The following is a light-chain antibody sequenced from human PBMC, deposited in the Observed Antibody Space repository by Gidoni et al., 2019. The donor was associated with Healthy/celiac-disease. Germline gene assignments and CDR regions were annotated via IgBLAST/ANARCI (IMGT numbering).Light chain of an antibody. CDR1: QDISNY. J-gene: IGKJ5*01. CDR3: QQYDNLPSIT. Sequence: DIQMTQSPSSLSASVGDRVTITCQASQDISNYLNWYQQKPGKAPKLLIYDASTLETGVPSRFSGSGSGTDFTFTISSLQPEDIATYYCQQYDNLPSITFGQXTRLEIK. V-gene: IGKV1-33*01. CDR2: DAS.